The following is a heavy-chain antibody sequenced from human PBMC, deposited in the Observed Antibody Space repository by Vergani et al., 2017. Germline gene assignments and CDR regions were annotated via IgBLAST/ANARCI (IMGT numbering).Heavy chain of an antibody. CDR1: GGTFSSYT. J-gene: IGHJ3*02. Sequence: QVQLVQSGAEVKKPGSSVKVSCKASGGTFSSYTISWVRQAPGQGLEWMGRIIPILGIANYAQKFQGRVTITADKSTSTAYMELSSLRSDDTAVYYCAIFVYCSGGSCYSGAFDIWGQGTMVTVSS. V-gene: IGHV1-69*02. CDR3: AIFVYCSGGSCYSGAFDI. D-gene: IGHD2-15*01. CDR2: IIPILGIA.